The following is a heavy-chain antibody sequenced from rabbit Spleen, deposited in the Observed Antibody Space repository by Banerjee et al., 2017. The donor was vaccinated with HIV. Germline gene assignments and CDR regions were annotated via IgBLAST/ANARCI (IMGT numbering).Heavy chain of an antibody. J-gene: IGHJ4*01. CDR2: INTATSKA. V-gene: IGHV1S40*01. CDR1: GFDFSSYG. CDR3: ARDLTGVIGWNFKL. Sequence: QSLVESGGGLVQPGGSLKLSCKASGFDFSSYGVSWVRQAPGKGLEWIACINTATSKAVYATWAKGRFTISRTSSTTVTLQMTSLTAADTATYFCARDLTGVIGWNFKLWGQGTLVTVS. D-gene: IGHD1-1*01.